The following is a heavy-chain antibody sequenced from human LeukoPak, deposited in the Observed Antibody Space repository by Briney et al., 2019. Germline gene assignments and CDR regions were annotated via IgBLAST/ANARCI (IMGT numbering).Heavy chain of an antibody. Sequence: SETLSLTCTVSGGSISNSDYYWGWMRQPPGKGLEWIGSIYYTGSTYYNPSLQSRVTMSVDTSKNQFSLKLSSVTAADTAVYYCARGEYDYGDYGGWFDPWGQGTLVTVSS. J-gene: IGHJ5*02. CDR3: ARGEYDYGDYGGWFDP. CDR2: IYYTGST. V-gene: IGHV4-39*07. D-gene: IGHD4-17*01. CDR1: GGSISNSDYY.